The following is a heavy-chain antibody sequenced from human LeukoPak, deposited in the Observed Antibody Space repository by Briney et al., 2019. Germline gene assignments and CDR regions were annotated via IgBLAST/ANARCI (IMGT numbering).Heavy chain of an antibody. J-gene: IGHJ4*03. CDR3: ARGPTISETGYFDY. V-gene: IGHV4-4*07. CDR2: IYTSGST. Sequence: PSETLSLTCTVSGGSISSYYWSWIRQPAGKGLEWIGRIYTSGSTNYNPSLKSRVTMSVDTSKNQFSLKVTSLTAADTAVYYCARGPTISETGYFDYWGQGTLVTVSS. CDR1: GGSISSYY. D-gene: IGHD1-1*01.